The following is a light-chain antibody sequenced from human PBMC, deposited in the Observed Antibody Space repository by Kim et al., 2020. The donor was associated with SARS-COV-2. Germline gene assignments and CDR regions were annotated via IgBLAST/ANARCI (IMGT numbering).Light chain of an antibody. V-gene: IGLV6-57*03. CDR3: QSYNRSNVV. Sequence: GKTITISCTRSSGSIDDKYVQWYQQRPGGVPIIVIYGDDQRPSGVSDRFSGSIDNSSNSASLTISGLKTEDEADYYCQSYNRSNVVFGGGTQLTVL. J-gene: IGLJ2*01. CDR2: GDD. CDR1: SGSIDDKY.